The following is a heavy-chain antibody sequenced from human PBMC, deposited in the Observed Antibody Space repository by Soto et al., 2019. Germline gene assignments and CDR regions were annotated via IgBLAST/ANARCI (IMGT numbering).Heavy chain of an antibody. J-gene: IGHJ4*02. CDR3: ATYGQHLMDY. D-gene: IGHD4-17*01. CDR1: GFTFSNYA. Sequence: EVQLSESGGGLVQPGGSLRLSCAASGFTFSNYAMKWVRQAPGKGLEWVSVIGSGGDGIHYADSVEGRFTISRDNSENTENLQMNSLRAEDTAVYYCATYGQHLMDYWGQGTLVTVSS. V-gene: IGHV3-23*01. CDR2: IGSGGDGI.